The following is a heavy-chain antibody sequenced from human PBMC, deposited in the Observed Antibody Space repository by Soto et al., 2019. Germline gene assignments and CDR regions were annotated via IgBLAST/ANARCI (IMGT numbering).Heavy chain of an antibody. CDR2: INPNSGGT. V-gene: IGHV1-2*02. D-gene: IGHD4-17*01. J-gene: IGHJ4*02. CDR3: ARLDYGDYRVHY. Sequence: QVQLVQSGAEVKKPGASMRVSCKTSGYRFNAYYIFWVRQAPGQGLEWMGWINPNSGGTHYAQKFQGRVTMTSDTSVTSAYMELTRLTSVDTALYYCARLDYGDYRVHYWGQGTLVNVSS. CDR1: GYRFNAYY.